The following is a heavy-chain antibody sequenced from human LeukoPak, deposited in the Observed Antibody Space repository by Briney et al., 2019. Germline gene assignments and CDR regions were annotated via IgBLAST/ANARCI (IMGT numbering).Heavy chain of an antibody. Sequence: PGGSLRLSCAASGFTFSDYYMSWIRQPPGKGLEWIGYIYSSGSTNYNPSLKSRVTMSVDTSKNQFSLKVSSVTAADTAVYYCARVFDSGSQAYFYYMDVWGKGTTVTIFS. D-gene: IGHD3-10*01. J-gene: IGHJ6*03. V-gene: IGHV4-59*01. CDR3: ARVFDSGSQAYFYYMDV. CDR2: IYSSGST. CDR1: GFTFSDYY.